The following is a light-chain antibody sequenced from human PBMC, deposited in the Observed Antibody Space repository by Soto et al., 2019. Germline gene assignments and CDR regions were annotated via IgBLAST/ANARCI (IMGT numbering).Light chain of an antibody. J-gene: IGLJ1*01. CDR3: ISYTSSSTSV. CDR1: SSDVGGYNY. Sequence: QSVLTQPASVSGSPGQSITISCTGTSSDVGGYNYVSWDQQHPGKAPKLMIYDVSNRPSGVSNCFSGSKSGNTASLTISGLQAEDDADYYCISYTSSSTSVFATGTKVTVL. CDR2: DVS. V-gene: IGLV2-14*01.